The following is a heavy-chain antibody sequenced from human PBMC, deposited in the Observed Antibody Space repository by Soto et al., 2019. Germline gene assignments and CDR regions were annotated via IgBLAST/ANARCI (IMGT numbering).Heavy chain of an antibody. D-gene: IGHD6-19*01. V-gene: IGHV1-2*04. J-gene: IGHJ5*02. CDR2: INPNSGGT. CDR1: GYTFTGYY. Sequence: ASVKVSCKASGYTFTGYYMHWVRQAPGQGLEWMGWINPNSGGTNYAQKFQGWVTMTRDTSISTAYMELSRLRSDDTAVYYCARAPYSSGWYAWFDPWGQGTLVTVSS. CDR3: ARAPYSSGWYAWFDP.